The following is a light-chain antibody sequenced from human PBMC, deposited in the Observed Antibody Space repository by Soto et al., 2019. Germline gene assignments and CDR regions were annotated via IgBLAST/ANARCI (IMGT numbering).Light chain of an antibody. Sequence: QSALTQPRSVSGSPGQSVTISSTGTTGDVGAYNFVSWYQLHPDKAPKLMIYDANKRPSGVPDRFSASKSGNTASLTISGLQAEDEADYYCCSYAGSVTWVFGGGTKLTVL. CDR3: CSYAGSVTWV. CDR2: DAN. V-gene: IGLV2-11*01. CDR1: TGDVGAYNF. J-gene: IGLJ3*02.